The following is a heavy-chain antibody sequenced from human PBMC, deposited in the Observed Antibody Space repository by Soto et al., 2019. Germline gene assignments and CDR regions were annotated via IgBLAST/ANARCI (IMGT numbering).Heavy chain of an antibody. CDR2: INHSGST. CDR1: GGSFSGYY. CDR3: AREAGGRGYSGYDLY. Sequence: SETLSLTCAVYGGSFSGYYWSWIRQPPGKGLEWIGEINHSGSTNYNPSLKSRVTISVDTSKNQFSLKLSSVTAADTAVYYCAREAGGRGYSGYDLYWGQGTLVTVSS. V-gene: IGHV4-34*01. D-gene: IGHD5-12*01. J-gene: IGHJ4*02.